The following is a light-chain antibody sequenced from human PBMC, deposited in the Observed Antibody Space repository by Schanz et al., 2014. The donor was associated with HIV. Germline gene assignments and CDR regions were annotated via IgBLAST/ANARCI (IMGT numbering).Light chain of an antibody. CDR3: SSCSTSTLD. V-gene: IGLV2-14*03. CDR1: SSDIGAYNY. CDR2: DVS. Sequence: QSALTQPASVSGSLGQSITISCTGTSSDIGAYNYVSWYQQHPGKAPKLMIYDVSFRPSGISNRFSGSKSGNTAFLTISGLQAEDEADYYCSSCSTSTLDLGGGTKLTVL. J-gene: IGLJ2*01.